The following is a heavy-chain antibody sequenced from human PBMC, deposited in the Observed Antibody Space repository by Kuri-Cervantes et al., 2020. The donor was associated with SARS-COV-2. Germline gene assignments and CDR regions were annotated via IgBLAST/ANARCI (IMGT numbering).Heavy chain of an antibody. J-gene: IGHJ5*02. CDR3: ARGRGYSGYDSPLNWFDP. Sequence: SQTLSFTCAVYGGSFSGYYWSWIRQPPGKGLEWIGEINHSGSTNYNPSLKSRVTISVDTSKNQFSLKLSSVTAADTAVYYCARGRGYSGYDSPLNWFDPWGQGTLVTVSS. V-gene: IGHV4-34*01. CDR1: GGSFSGYY. CDR2: INHSGST. D-gene: IGHD5-12*01.